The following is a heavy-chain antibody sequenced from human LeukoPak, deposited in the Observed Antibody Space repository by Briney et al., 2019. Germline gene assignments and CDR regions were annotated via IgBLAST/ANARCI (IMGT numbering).Heavy chain of an antibody. V-gene: IGHV4-39*07. Sequence: SETLSLTCTVSSGSITSGSYYWGWIRQPPGMGLEWIGSMYYSGSTYYNPSLKSRVTISVDTSKSQFSLKLSSVTAAVTAVYYCAREMRSPRGGFDYWDQGTLVTVSS. CDR2: MYYSGST. CDR3: AREMRSPRGGFDY. D-gene: IGHD3-10*01. CDR1: SGSITSGSYY. J-gene: IGHJ4*02.